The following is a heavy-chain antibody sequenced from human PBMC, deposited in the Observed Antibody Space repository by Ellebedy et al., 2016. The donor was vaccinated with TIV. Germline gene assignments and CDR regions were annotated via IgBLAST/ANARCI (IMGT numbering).Heavy chain of an antibody. D-gene: IGHD3-16*01. CDR1: GYTFTSYA. Sequence: AASVKVSCKASGYTFTSYAISWVRQAPGQGLAWMGRIIPILGIANYAQKFQGRVTITADKSTSTAYMELSSLRSEDTALYYCATLGDGTRASWFDPWGQGTLVTVSS. CDR2: IIPILGIA. CDR3: ATLGDGTRASWFDP. V-gene: IGHV1-69*04. J-gene: IGHJ5*02.